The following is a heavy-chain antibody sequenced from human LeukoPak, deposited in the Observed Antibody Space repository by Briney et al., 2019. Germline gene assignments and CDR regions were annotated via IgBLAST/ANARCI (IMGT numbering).Heavy chain of an antibody. V-gene: IGHV1-69*05. D-gene: IGHD3-3*01. CDR1: GGTFSSYA. Sequence: GASVKVSCKASGGTFSSYAISWVRQAPGQGLEWMGGIIPIFGTANYAQKFQGRVTITTDESTSTACMELSSLRSEDTAVYYCARVRFLEWPRPPFYMDVWGKGTTVTVSS. J-gene: IGHJ6*03. CDR2: IIPIFGTA. CDR3: ARVRFLEWPRPPFYMDV.